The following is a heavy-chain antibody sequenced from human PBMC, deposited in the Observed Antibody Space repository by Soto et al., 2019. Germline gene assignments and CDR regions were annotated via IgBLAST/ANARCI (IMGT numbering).Heavy chain of an antibody. CDR3: AREGSSSLDYFDY. V-gene: IGHV3-23*01. CDR2: ISGSGGST. J-gene: IGHJ4*02. CDR1: GFTFSSYA. Sequence: EVHLLESGGGLVQPGGSLRLSCAASGFTFSSYAMSWVRQAPGKGLEWVSTISGSGGSTYYADSVKGRFTISRDNSKNTLYLQMNSLRGEDTAVYYCAREGSSSLDYFDYWGQGTLVTVSS. D-gene: IGHD6-6*01.